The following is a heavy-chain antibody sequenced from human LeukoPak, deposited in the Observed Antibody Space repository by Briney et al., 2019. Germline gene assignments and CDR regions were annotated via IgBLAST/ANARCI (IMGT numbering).Heavy chain of an antibody. CDR1: GGSISSSSYY. Sequence: PSETLSLTCTASGGSISSSSYYWGWIRQPPGKGLEWIGSIYYSGSTYYNPSLKSRVTISVDTSKNQFSLKLSSVTAADTAVYYCAHTPCSGGSCYVYWGQGTLVTVSS. D-gene: IGHD2-15*01. J-gene: IGHJ4*02. CDR2: IYYSGST. CDR3: AHTPCSGGSCYVY. V-gene: IGHV4-39*01.